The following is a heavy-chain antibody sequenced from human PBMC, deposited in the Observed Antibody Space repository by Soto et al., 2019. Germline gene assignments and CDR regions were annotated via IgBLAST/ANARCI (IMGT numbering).Heavy chain of an antibody. Sequence: PSETLSLTCTVSGGSISSYYWSWIRQPPGKGLEWIGYIYYSGSTNYNPSLKSRVTISVDTSKNQFSLKLSSVTAADTAVYYCARLARQTETITIFGVVSPYYFDYWGQGTLVTLSS. CDR2: IYYSGST. CDR1: GGSISSYY. D-gene: IGHD3-3*01. V-gene: IGHV4-59*08. J-gene: IGHJ4*02. CDR3: ARLARQTETITIFGVVSPYYFDY.